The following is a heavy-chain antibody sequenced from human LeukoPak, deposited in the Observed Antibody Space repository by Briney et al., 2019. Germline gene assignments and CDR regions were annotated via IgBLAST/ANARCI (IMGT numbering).Heavy chain of an antibody. CDR1: GGSISSSSYY. CDR2: IYYSGST. V-gene: IGHV4-39*01. CDR3: ARHTIAVAGEFDY. D-gene: IGHD6-19*01. Sequence: PSETLSLTCPVSGGSISSSSYYWGWIRQPPGKGLEWIGSIYYSGSTYYNPSLKSRVTISVDTSKNQFSLKLSSVTAADTAVYYCARHTIAVAGEFDYWGQGTLVTVSS. J-gene: IGHJ4*02.